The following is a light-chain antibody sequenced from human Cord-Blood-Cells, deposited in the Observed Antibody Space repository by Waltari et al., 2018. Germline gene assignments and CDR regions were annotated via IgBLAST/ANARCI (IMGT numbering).Light chain of an antibody. CDR2: LGS. J-gene: IGKJ1*01. CDR1: QSLLHSNGYNY. CDR3: MQALQTPWT. Sequence: DIVMTQSPLSLPVTPGEPASISCRSSQSLLHSNGYNYLDWYLQKPGQSQQLLIYLGSTRASGIPDRFSGSGSGTDFTLKISRVEAGDVGVYYCMQALQTPWTFGQGTKVEIK. V-gene: IGKV2-28*01.